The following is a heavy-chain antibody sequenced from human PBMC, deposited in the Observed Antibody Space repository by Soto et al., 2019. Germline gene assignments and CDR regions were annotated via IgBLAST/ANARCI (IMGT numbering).Heavy chain of an antibody. J-gene: IGHJ5*02. CDR1: GGSISSYY. D-gene: IGHD3-22*01. CDR2: IYYSGST. Sequence: SETLSLTCTVSGGSISSYYWSWIRQPPGKGLEWIGYIYYSGSTNYNPSLKSRVTISVDTSKNQFSLKLSSVTAADTAVYYCARAPDYYDSSGYYYGLWFDPWGQGNLVPVSS. CDR3: ARAPDYYDSSGYYYGLWFDP. V-gene: IGHV4-59*01.